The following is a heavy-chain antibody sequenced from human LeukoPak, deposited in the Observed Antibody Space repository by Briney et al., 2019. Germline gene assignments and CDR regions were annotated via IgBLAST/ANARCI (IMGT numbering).Heavy chain of an antibody. Sequence: SQTLSLTCTVSGGSISSGGYYWSWLRQPPGKGLEWIGYIYHSGSTYYNPSLKSRVTISVDRSKNQFSLKLSSVTAADTAVYYCARGPPRDYWGQGTLVTVSS. CDR3: ARGPPRDY. V-gene: IGHV4-30-2*01. CDR2: IYHSGST. CDR1: GGSISSGGYY. J-gene: IGHJ4*02.